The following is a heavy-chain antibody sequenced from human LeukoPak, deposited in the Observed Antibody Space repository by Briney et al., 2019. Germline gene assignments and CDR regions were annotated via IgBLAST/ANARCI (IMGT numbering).Heavy chain of an antibody. V-gene: IGHV1-18*01. CDR2: ISAASGST. CDR3: AKEQEGTAIGGVFDY. CDR1: GYSFTSFG. Sequence: GASVKVSCMASGYSFTSFGLCWVRQAPGQGPEWMGWISAASGSTNYAQKFQDRVTMTTDTSTTTVYMELRSLRSDDTAVYYCAKEQEGTAIGGVFDYWGQGTVVTVSS. D-gene: IGHD2-21*02. J-gene: IGHJ4*02.